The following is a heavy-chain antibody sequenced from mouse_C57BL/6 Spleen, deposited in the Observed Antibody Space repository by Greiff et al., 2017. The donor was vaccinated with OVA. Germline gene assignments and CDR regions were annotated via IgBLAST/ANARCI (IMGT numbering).Heavy chain of an antibody. CDR2: INYDGSST. CDR3: AREHYGSSYAMDY. V-gene: IGHV5-16*01. CDR1: GFTFSDYY. J-gene: IGHJ4*01. D-gene: IGHD1-1*01. Sequence: EVHLVESEGGLVQPGSSMKLSCTASGFTFSDYYMAWVRQVPEKGLEWVANINYDGSSTYYLDSLKSRFIISRDNAKNILYLQMSSLKSEDTATYYCAREHYGSSYAMDYWGQGTSVTVSS.